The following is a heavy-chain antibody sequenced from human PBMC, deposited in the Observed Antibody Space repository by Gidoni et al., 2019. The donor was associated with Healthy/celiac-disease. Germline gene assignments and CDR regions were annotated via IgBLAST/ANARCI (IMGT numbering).Heavy chain of an antibody. D-gene: IGHD5-18*01. J-gene: IGHJ3*02. V-gene: IGHV3-21*01. Sequence: EVQLVESGGGLVKPGGSLRLSCAASGFTFSSYSMNWVRQAPGKGLEWVSSISSSSSYIYYADSVKGRFTISRDNAKNSLYLQMNSLRAEDTAVYYCARTATAMEYDAFDIWGQGTMVTVSS. CDR2: ISSSSSYI. CDR1: GFTFSSYS. CDR3: ARTATAMEYDAFDI.